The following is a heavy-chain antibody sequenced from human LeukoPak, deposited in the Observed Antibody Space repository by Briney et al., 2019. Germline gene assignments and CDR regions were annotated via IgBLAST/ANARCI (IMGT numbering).Heavy chain of an antibody. V-gene: IGHV3-9*01. CDR2: ISWNSGSI. D-gene: IGHD3-10*01. J-gene: IGHJ6*02. CDR1: GFTFDDYA. Sequence: PGGSLRLSCAASGFTFDDYAMHWVRQAPGKGLEWVSGISWNSGSIGYADSVKGRFTISRDDAKNSLYLQMNSLRAEDTALYYCAKDIGEHHYYYYYGMDVWGQGTTVTVSS. CDR3: AKDIGEHHYYYYYGMDV.